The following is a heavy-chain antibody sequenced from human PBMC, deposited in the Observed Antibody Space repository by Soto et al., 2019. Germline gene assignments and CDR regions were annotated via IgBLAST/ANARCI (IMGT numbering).Heavy chain of an antibody. CDR1: GGSITGGSYY. Sequence: PSETLSLTCTVSGGSITGGSYYWGWIRQPPGKGLQWIGSIYYSGSTYYNPSLKSRVTVSIDTSNNLFSLKLNSVTAADTAVYYCAGQASEGYSSSPFRDWGQGTLVTVSA. V-gene: IGHV4-39*01. J-gene: IGHJ4*02. CDR3: AGQASEGYSSSPFRD. CDR2: IYYSGST. D-gene: IGHD5-12*01.